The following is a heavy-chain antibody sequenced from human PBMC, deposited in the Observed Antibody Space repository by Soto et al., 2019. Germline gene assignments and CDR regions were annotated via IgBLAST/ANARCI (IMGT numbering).Heavy chain of an antibody. Sequence: EVQLVESGGGLVQPGGSLRLSCAASGFNFSAYWMSWVRQAPGKGLEWVANIKEDGSAKYDVDSEKGRFTITRDNAKKSLSLQMNSLRAEDTAVYYCASTRLHDYWGQGTLVTVSS. V-gene: IGHV3-7*01. CDR3: ASTRLHDY. D-gene: IGHD4-4*01. CDR1: GFNFSAYW. CDR2: IKEDGSAK. J-gene: IGHJ4*02.